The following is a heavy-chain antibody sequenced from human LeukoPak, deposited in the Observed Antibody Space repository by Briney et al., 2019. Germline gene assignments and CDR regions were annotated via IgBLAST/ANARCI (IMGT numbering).Heavy chain of an antibody. CDR1: GGTFSSYA. CDR2: IIPIFGTA. V-gene: IGHV1-69*05. CDR3: APQRIGGDPRDDAFDI. J-gene: IGHJ3*02. D-gene: IGHD1-26*01. Sequence: SVKVSCKASGGTFSSYAISWVRQAPGQGLEWMGGIIPIFGTANYAQKFQGRVTITTDESTSTAYMELSSLRSVDTAVYYCAPQRIGGDPRDDAFDIWGQGTMVTVSS.